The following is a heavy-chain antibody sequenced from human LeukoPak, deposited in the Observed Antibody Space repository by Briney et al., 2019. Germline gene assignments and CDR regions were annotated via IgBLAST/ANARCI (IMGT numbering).Heavy chain of an antibody. J-gene: IGHJ6*03. D-gene: IGHD2-8*01. Sequence: GASVKVSCKASGYTFTGYYMHWVRQAPGQGLEWMGWINPNSGGTNYAQKFQGRVTMTRDTSISTAYMELSRLRSDDTAVYYCARPMLDYYYYMDVWGKGTTVTVSS. V-gene: IGHV1-2*02. CDR2: INPNSGGT. CDR1: GYTFTGYY. CDR3: ARPMLDYYYYMDV.